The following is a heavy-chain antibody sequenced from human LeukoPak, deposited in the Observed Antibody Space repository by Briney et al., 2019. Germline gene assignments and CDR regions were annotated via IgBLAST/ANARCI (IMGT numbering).Heavy chain of an antibody. CDR1: GYTFINYD. D-gene: IGHD6-13*01. CDR3: ARGRSPRIIVAAGRGLFDY. Sequence: ASVKVSCKTSGYTFINYDISWVRQAPGEGLEWMAWISSYNGNTNYAQKLQGRVTMTTDTSTSTAYMELSSLRSEDTAVYYCARGRSPRIIVAAGRGLFDYWGQGTLVTVSS. V-gene: IGHV1-18*01. J-gene: IGHJ4*02. CDR2: ISSYNGNT.